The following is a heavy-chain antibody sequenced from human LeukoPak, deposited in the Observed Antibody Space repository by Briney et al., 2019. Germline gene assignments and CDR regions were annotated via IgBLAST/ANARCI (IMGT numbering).Heavy chain of an antibody. J-gene: IGHJ3*02. CDR3: ATDYDILTGYYGDDAFDI. CDR2: IRYDGSNK. V-gene: IGHV3-30*02. Sequence: GGSLRLSCAASGFTFSSYGMHWVRQAPGKGLEWVAFIRYDGSNKYYADSVKGRFTISRDNSKNTLYLQMNSLRAEDTAVYYCATDYDILTGYYGDDAFDIWGQGTMVTVSS. D-gene: IGHD3-9*01. CDR1: GFTFSSYG.